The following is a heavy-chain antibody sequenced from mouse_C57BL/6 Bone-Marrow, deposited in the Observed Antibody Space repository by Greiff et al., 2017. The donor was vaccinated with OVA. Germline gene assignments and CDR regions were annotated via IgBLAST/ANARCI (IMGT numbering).Heavy chain of an antibody. J-gene: IGHJ2*01. CDR3: AREDDYGYVDY. D-gene: IGHD2-4*01. Sequence: VQLQQPGAELVKPGASVKLSCKASGYTFTSYWMHWVKQRPGQGLEWIGMIHPNSGSTNYNEKFKSKATLTVDKSSSTAYMQLSSLTSEDSAVYYCAREDDYGYVDYWGQGTTLTVSS. V-gene: IGHV1-64*01. CDR1: GYTFTSYW. CDR2: IHPNSGST.